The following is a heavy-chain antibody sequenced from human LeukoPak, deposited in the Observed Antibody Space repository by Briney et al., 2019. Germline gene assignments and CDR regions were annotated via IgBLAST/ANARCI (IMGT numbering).Heavy chain of an antibody. CDR2: ISGSGGSI. J-gene: IGHJ4*02. V-gene: IGHV3-23*01. D-gene: IGHD3-22*01. Sequence: PGGSLRLSCAASGFTFSDYYMSWVRQAPGKGLEWVSAISGSGGSIYYADSVKGRFTISRDNSKNTLYLQMNSLRAEDTAVYYCAKGAYYYDTSGKIDWGQGTLVTVSS. CDR3: AKGAYYYDTSGKID. CDR1: GFTFSDYY.